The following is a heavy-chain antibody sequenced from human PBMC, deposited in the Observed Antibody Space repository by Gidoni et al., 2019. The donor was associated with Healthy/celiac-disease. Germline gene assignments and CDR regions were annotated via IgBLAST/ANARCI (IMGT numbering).Heavy chain of an antibody. J-gene: IGHJ5*02. V-gene: IGHV4-34*01. CDR1: GGSCSVYY. CDR2: VNHSGST. CDR3: ARGLVGRYYDFWSGYPYGHWFDP. D-gene: IGHD3-3*01. Sequence: QVQLQQWGAGLLKPSETLSLTCAVDGGSCSVYYWSWNRQPPGKGLEWIGEVNHSGSTNYNPSLKSRVTISVDTSKNQFSLKLSSVTAADTAVYYCARGLVGRYYDFWSGYPYGHWFDPWGQGTLVTVSS.